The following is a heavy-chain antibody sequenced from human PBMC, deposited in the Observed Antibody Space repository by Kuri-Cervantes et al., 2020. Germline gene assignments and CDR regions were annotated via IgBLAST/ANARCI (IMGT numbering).Heavy chain of an antibody. Sequence: GGSLRLSCTASGFAFSSYSMNWVRQAPGKGLEWVSYINSGSDIVYYADSVKGRFTISRDNAKNSLYLQMNSLRAEDTAVYYCARGYSSGWSWGWGDFDYWGQGTLVTVSS. J-gene: IGHJ4*02. CDR3: ARGYSSGWSWGWGDFDY. V-gene: IGHV3-48*04. D-gene: IGHD6-19*01. CDR1: GFAFSSYS. CDR2: INSGSDIV.